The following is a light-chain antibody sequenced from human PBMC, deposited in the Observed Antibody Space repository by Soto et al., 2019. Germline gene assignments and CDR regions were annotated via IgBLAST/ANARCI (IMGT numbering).Light chain of an antibody. CDR3: QQYNNWPRT. CDR2: GAS. Sequence: EIVMTQSPATLSVSPGGRATLSCRASQSISGALAWYQQKPGQAPRLLIYGASSRATGIPARFSGSGSGTESTLTINSLQSEDFAVYYCQQYNNWPRTFGQGTKVDIK. J-gene: IGKJ1*01. CDR1: QSISGA. V-gene: IGKV3-15*01.